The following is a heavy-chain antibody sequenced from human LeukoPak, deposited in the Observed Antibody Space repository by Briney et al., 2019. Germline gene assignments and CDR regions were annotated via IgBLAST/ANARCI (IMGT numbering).Heavy chain of an antibody. V-gene: IGHV3-33*01. D-gene: IGHD6-19*01. Sequence: GGSLRLSCVVSGFTFSSYGMHWVRQAPGKGLEWVALIWYDGSNKYYADSVKGRFTISRDNSKNSLYLQMNSLRAEDTAVYYCARARWLVTPFDYWGQGTLVTVSS. CDR1: GFTFSSYG. CDR2: IWYDGSNK. J-gene: IGHJ4*02. CDR3: ARARWLVTPFDY.